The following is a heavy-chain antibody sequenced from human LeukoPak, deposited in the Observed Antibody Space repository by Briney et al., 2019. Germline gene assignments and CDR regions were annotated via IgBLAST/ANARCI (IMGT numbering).Heavy chain of an antibody. CDR1: GGSISSSSYY. D-gene: IGHD5-24*01. Sequence: SETLSLTCTVSGGSISSSSYYWGWIRQPPGKGLEWIGSIYYSGSTYYNPSLKSRVTISVDTSKNQFSLKLSSVTAADTAGYYCARPFWDGYNPHLHLDYWGQGTLVTVSS. J-gene: IGHJ4*02. CDR2: IYYSGST. V-gene: IGHV4-39*01. CDR3: ARPFWDGYNPHLHLDY.